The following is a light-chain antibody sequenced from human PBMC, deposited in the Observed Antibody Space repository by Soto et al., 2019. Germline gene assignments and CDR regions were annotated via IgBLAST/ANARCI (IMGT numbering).Light chain of an antibody. Sequence: SVMTHSPATLSVSLVETATLSGISSQSVSSNLAWYQQQPGQAPRLLIYGASTTATGIPARFSGSGSGTEFTLTISSLQSEDFAVYYCQQHNNWPPWTFGQGTKVDIK. CDR3: QQHNNWPPWT. J-gene: IGKJ1*01. V-gene: IGKV3-15*01. CDR1: QSVSSN. CDR2: GAS.